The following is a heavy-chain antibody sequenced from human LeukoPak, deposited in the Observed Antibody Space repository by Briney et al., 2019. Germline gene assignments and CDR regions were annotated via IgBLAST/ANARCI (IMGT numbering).Heavy chain of an antibody. CDR1: GYTFTGYY. J-gene: IGHJ3*02. V-gene: IGHV1-2*04. CDR2: INPNSGGT. Sequence: ASVKVSCKASGYTFTGYYMHWVRQAPGQGLEWMGWINPNSGGTNYAQKFQGWVTMTRDTSISTAYMELSRLRSDDTAVYYCARVATTGSDPAAFDIWGQGTMVTVSS. D-gene: IGHD1-26*01. CDR3: ARVATTGSDPAAFDI.